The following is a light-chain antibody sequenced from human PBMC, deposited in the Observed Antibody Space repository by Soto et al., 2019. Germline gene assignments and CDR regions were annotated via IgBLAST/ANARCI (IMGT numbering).Light chain of an antibody. J-gene: IGLJ2*01. CDR3: QSYDSSLHVV. V-gene: IGLV1-40*01. CDR1: SSNIGAGYD. Sequence: QSVLTQPPSVSGAPGQRVTISCTGSSSNIGAGYDVHWYQQLPGTAPKLLIHGNSNRPSGVPDRFSGSKSGTSASLAITGLQAEDEADYYCQSYDSSLHVVFGGGTKVTVL. CDR2: GNS.